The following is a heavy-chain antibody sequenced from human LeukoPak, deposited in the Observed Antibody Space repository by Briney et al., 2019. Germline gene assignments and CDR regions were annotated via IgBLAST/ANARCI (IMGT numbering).Heavy chain of an antibody. V-gene: IGHV3-21*01. Sequence: GGSLRLSCAASGFTFSSYSMNWVRQAPGKGLEWVSSISSSSSYIYYADSVKGRFTISRDNAKNSLYLQMNSLRAEDTAVYYCARDRLGGSGRKTFDYWGQGTLVTVSS. CDR3: ARDRLGGSGRKTFDY. J-gene: IGHJ4*02. CDR1: GFTFSSYS. D-gene: IGHD3-10*01. CDR2: ISSSSSYI.